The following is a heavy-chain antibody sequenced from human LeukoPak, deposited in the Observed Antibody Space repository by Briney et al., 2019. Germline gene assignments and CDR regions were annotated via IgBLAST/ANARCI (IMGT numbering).Heavy chain of an antibody. D-gene: IGHD5-18*01. CDR2: MFDSGST. CDR3: ATIKRGNIYGYFDF. CDR1: GGSISSHY. V-gene: IGHV4-59*11. Sequence: SETLPLTCTVSGGSISSHYLSWIRQLPGKGLEWIGYMFDSGSTKDKLSLESQVTLAADTSKNQFSLRLSSVTAADTAVYYCATIKRGNIYGYFDFWGQGILVTVSS. J-gene: IGHJ4*02.